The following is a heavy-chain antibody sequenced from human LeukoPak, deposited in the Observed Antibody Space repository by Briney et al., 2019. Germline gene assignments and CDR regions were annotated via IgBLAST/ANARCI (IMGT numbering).Heavy chain of an antibody. CDR1: GFTFTDSF. D-gene: IGHD6-13*01. CDR3: ARGGPAAGRFDY. V-gene: IGHV3-66*01. J-gene: IGHJ4*02. Sequence: GGSLRLSCAASGFTFTDSFMTWIRQAPGKGLEWVSVIYSGGSTHYADSVKGRFTISRDNSKNTLYLQMNSLRAEDTAVYYCARGGPAAGRFDYWGQGTLVTVSS. CDR2: IYSGGST.